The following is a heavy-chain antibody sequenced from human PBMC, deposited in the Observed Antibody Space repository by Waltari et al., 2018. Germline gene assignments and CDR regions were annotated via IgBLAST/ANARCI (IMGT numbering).Heavy chain of an antibody. CDR2: INHSGST. D-gene: IGHD4-17*01. CDR1: GGSFSGYY. CDR3: ARGPAFSADYGGTLDY. Sequence: QVQLQQWGAGLLKPSETLSLTCAVYGGSFSGYYWSWIRQPPGKGLAWIGEINHSGSTNYNPSLKSRVTISVDTSKNQFSLKLSSVTAADTAVYYCARGPAFSADYGGTLDYWGQGTLVTVSS. V-gene: IGHV4-34*01. J-gene: IGHJ4*02.